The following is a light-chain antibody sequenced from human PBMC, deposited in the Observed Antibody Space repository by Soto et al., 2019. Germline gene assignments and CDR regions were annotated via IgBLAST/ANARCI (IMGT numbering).Light chain of an antibody. Sequence: QSVLTQPASVSGSPGQSITISCTGTSSDVGGYNYVSWYQQHPGNAPKLIIYEVNDRPSGVSNRFSGSKSGNTASLTISGLQAEDEAVYHCSSYISNNHVVFGGGTKLTVL. J-gene: IGLJ2*01. CDR2: EVN. CDR1: SSDVGGYNY. CDR3: SSYISNNHVV. V-gene: IGLV2-14*01.